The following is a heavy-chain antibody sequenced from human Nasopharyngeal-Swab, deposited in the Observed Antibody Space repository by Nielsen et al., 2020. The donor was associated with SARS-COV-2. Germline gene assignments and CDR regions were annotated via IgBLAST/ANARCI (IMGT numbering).Heavy chain of an antibody. CDR2: IYWNDDK. Sequence: SGPTLVKPTQTLTLTCTFSGFSLSTGGVGVGWIRQPPGKALEWLALIYWNDDKRYSPSLKSRLTITKDTSKNQVVLTMTNMDPVDTATYYCAHRGGYYDSSGYYYWGQGTLVTVSS. CDR3: AHRGGYYDSSGYYY. D-gene: IGHD3-22*01. V-gene: IGHV2-5*01. J-gene: IGHJ4*02. CDR1: GFSLSTGGVG.